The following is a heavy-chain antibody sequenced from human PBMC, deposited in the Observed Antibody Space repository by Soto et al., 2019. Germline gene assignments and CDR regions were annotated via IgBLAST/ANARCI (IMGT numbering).Heavy chain of an antibody. Sequence: PSETRSLTCPVCGGSIRSYSCSWIGQPAWKGLEWIVRIYTSVSTNYNPSLKSRVTMSVDTSKNQFSLKMSSVTAADTAVYYCEGGNAVMPRGVIKYYYYGMDVWGQGTTVPVSS. D-gene: IGHD3-10*01. CDR3: EGGNAVMPRGVIKYYYYGMDV. CDR1: GGSIRSYS. CDR2: IYTSVST. V-gene: IGHV4-4*07. J-gene: IGHJ6*02.